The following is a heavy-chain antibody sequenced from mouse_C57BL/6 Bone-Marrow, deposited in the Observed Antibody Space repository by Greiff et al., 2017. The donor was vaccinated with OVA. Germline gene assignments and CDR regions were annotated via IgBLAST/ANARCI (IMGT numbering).Heavy chain of an antibody. CDR3: ARGYGRDWYFDV. Sequence: VQLQQPGAELVKPGASVKMSCKASGYTFTSYWITWVKQRPGQGLEWIGDIYPGSGSTNYNEKFKSKATLTVDTSSSTAYMQLSSLTSEDSAVYYCARGYGRDWYFDVWGTGTTVTVSS. J-gene: IGHJ1*03. D-gene: IGHD1-1*01. CDR1: GYTFTSYW. CDR2: IYPGSGST. V-gene: IGHV1-55*01.